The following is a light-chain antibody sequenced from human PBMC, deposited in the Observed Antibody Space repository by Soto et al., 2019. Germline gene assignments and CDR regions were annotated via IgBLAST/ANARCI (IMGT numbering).Light chain of an antibody. Sequence: IQMTQSPYSLSESVGDRVAITSRASQGIRNYLVWIQQKPGKVHKHLIYGESNLQSGVPPRFSSRGSGTEFTLTISSLQPEDLATYDCLQHNSYPLTFGGLTKVDIK. V-gene: IGKV1-17*01. J-gene: IGKJ4*01. CDR3: LQHNSYPLT. CDR2: GES. CDR1: QGIRNY.